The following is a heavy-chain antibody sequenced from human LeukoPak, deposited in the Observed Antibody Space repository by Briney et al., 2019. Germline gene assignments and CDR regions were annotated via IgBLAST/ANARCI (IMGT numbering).Heavy chain of an antibody. Sequence: GASAKVSCKASGYTFTSYGISWVRQAPGQGLEWMGWISAYNGNTNYAQKLQGRVTMTTDTSTSTAYMELRSLRSDDTAVYYCARGAGGAYDSSGYGYWGQGTLVTVSS. CDR3: ARGAGGAYDSSGYGY. CDR1: GYTFTSYG. D-gene: IGHD3-22*01. CDR2: ISAYNGNT. V-gene: IGHV1-18*01. J-gene: IGHJ4*02.